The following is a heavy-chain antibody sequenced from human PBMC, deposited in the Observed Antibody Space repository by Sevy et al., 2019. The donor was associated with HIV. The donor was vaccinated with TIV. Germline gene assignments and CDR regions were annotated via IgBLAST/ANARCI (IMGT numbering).Heavy chain of an antibody. CDR3: AGEVSGSYDY. J-gene: IGHJ4*02. CDR2: IWYDGSNK. CDR1: GFTFSSYG. D-gene: IGHD1-26*01. Sequence: GGSLRLSCAASGFTFSSYGMHWVRQAPGKGLEWVAVIWYDGSNKYYADSVKGRFTISRDNSKNTLYLQMNGLRAEDTAVYYGAGEVSGSYDYWGQGTLVTVSS. V-gene: IGHV3-33*01.